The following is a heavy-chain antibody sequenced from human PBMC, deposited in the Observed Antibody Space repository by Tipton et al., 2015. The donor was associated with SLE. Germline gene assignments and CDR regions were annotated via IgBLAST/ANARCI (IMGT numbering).Heavy chain of an antibody. V-gene: IGHV4-59*01. D-gene: IGHD3-3*02. CDR1: GGSISNYY. Sequence: TLSLTCTVSGGSISNYYWSWIRQPPGKGLEWIGYIHNSGRTNYHPSLKSRVTMSVDTPKNQFSLKLTSVTAGDTALYYCAREGGAIFGDAFDIWGRGTMVTVSS. CDR2: IHNSGRT. CDR3: AREGGAIFGDAFDI. J-gene: IGHJ3*02.